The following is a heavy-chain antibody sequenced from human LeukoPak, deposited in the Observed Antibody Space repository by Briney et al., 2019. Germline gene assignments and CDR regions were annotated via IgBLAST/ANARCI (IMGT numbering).Heavy chain of an antibody. J-gene: IGHJ4*02. Sequence: ASVKVSCKASGYTFTNYYMHWVRQAPGQGLEWMGIINPSGGSTSYAQKFQGRVTMTRDTSTSTVYMELSSLRSEDTAVYYCARVSVVVMDSDYWGQGTLVTVSS. D-gene: IGHD3-22*01. V-gene: IGHV1-46*01. CDR1: GYTFTNYY. CDR3: ARVSVVVMDSDY. CDR2: INPSGGST.